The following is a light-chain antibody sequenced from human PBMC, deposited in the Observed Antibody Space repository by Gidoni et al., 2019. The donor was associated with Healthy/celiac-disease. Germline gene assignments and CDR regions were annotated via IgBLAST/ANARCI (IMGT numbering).Light chain of an antibody. Sequence: IRMTQSPSSFSASTGDRVTITCRASQGISSYLAWYQQKPGKAPKLLIYAASTLQSGVPSRFSGSGSGTDFTLTISCLQSEDFATYYCQQYYSYPSITFGQGTRLEIK. CDR1: QGISSY. CDR3: QQYYSYPSIT. J-gene: IGKJ5*01. V-gene: IGKV1-8*01. CDR2: AAS.